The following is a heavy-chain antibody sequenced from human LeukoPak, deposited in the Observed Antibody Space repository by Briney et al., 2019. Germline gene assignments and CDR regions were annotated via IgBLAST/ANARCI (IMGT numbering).Heavy chain of an antibody. CDR3: ASQSDYYDSSGYSYYFDY. V-gene: IGHV4-39*01. J-gene: IGHJ4*02. CDR2: IYYSGST. CDR1: GGSISSSSYY. Sequence: PSETLSLTCTVSGGSISSSSYYWGWIRQPPGKGLEWIGSIYYSGSTYYNPSLKSRVTISVDTSKNQFSLKLSSVIAADTAVYYCASQSDYYDSSGYSYYFDYWGQGTLVTVSS. D-gene: IGHD3-22*01.